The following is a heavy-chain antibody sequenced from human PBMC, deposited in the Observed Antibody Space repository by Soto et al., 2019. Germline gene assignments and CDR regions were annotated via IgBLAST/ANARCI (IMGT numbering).Heavy chain of an antibody. CDR3: ARARAGYSSGWYRGEVYYFDY. D-gene: IGHD6-19*01. CDR1: GFTFSSYW. V-gene: IGHV3-7*05. J-gene: IGHJ4*02. CDR2: IKQDGSEK. Sequence: GGSLRLSCAASGFTFSSYWMSWVRQAPGKGLEWVANIKQDGSEKYYVDSVKGRFTISRDNAKNSLYLQMNSLRAEDTAVYYCARARAGYSSGWYRGEVYYFDYWGQGTLVTVSS.